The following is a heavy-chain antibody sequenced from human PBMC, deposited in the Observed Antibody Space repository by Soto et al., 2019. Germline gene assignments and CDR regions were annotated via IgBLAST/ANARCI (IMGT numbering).Heavy chain of an antibody. CDR1: GGSISTSSYY. CDR2: IYYSGST. Sequence: SETLSLTCTVSGGSISTSSYYWGWIRQPPGKGLEWIGSIYYSGSTYYNPSLKSRVTISVDTSKNQFSLKLSSVTAADTAVYYCASVGLLGAFDIWGQGTMVTVSS. V-gene: IGHV4-39*07. J-gene: IGHJ3*02. D-gene: IGHD1-26*01. CDR3: ASVGLLGAFDI.